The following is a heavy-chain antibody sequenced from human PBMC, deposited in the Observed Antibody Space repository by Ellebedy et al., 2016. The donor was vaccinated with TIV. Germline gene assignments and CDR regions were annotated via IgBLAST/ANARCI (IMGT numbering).Heavy chain of an antibody. D-gene: IGHD6-19*01. Sequence: GGSLRLXCAASGFTFSSYAMSWVRQAPRKGLEWVSAISGSGGSTYYADSVKGRFTLSRDNSKNTLYLQMNSLRAEDTAVYYCAKDLGKGWLGRGADYWGQGTLVTVSS. CDR3: AKDLGKGWLGRGADY. CDR2: ISGSGGST. V-gene: IGHV3-23*01. CDR1: GFTFSSYA. J-gene: IGHJ4*02.